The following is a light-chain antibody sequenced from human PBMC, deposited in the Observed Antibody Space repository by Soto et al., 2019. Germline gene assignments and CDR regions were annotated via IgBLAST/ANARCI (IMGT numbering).Light chain of an antibody. CDR2: GAS. Sequence: EIVMTQSPATLSVSPGERATLSCRASQSVSSNLAGYQQKPGQAPRLLIYGASTRATGIPARFSGSGSGTEFTLTISSRHSEDCAVYYCQQYNKWPLTFGGGTKVEIK. J-gene: IGKJ4*01. V-gene: IGKV3-15*01. CDR3: QQYNKWPLT. CDR1: QSVSSN.